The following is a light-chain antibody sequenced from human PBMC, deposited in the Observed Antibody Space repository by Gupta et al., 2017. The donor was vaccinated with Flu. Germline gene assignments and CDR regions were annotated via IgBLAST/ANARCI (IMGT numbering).Light chain of an antibody. CDR1: ALPKQY. J-gene: IGLJ3*02. CDR2: KDS. CDR3: QSADSSGTSWV. V-gene: IGLV3-25*03. Sequence: SYELTQPPSVSVSPGQTARVTCSGDALPKQYAYWYQQKPGQAPVLVIYKDSERPSGIPERISGSSSGTTVTLTISRVQAEDEADYYCQSADSSGTSWVFGGGTKLTVL.